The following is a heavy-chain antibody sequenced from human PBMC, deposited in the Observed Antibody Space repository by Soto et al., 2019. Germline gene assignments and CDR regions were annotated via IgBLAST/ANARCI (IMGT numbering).Heavy chain of an antibody. V-gene: IGHV1-18*01. CDR1: GYTFTSYG. J-gene: IGHJ4*02. Sequence: QVQLVQSGAEVKKPGASVKVSCKASGYTFTSYGISWVRQAPGQGLEWMGWISAYNGNTNYGQELQGRVTMTTDTPTSTAYKELRNLRSDDTAVYYCARDMGARRSVDYWGQGTLVTVSS. CDR3: ARDMGARRSVDY. CDR2: ISAYNGNT. D-gene: IGHD3-10*01.